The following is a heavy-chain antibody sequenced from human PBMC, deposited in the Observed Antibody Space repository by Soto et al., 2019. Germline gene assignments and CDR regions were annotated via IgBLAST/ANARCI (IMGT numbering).Heavy chain of an antibody. CDR3: AKGTTVTTLG. CDR1: GFTFSSYG. D-gene: IGHD4-17*01. CDR2: ISYDGSNK. J-gene: IGHJ4*02. V-gene: IGHV3-30*18. Sequence: PGGSLRLSCAASGFTFSSYGMHWVRQAPGKGLEWVAVISYDGSNKYYADSVKGRFTISRDNSKNTLYLQMNSLRAEDTAVYYCAKGTTVTTLGWGQGTLVTVSS.